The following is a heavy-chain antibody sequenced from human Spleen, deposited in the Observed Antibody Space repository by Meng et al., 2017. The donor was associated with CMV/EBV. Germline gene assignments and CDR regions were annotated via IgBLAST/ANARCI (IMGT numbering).Heavy chain of an antibody. J-gene: IGHJ6*02. V-gene: IGHV1-46*01. CDR2: IDPTGGTR. CDR1: GYTFTSYY. CDR3: ARDSGFHDIVLIAGVQKPLFGYGMDV. Sequence: ASVKVSCKASGYTFTSYYIHWLRQAPGQGLEWMGIIDPTGGTRTYAQKFQGRFTITTDESTNTAYMELSSLRSEDTAMYYCARDSGFHDIVLIAGVQKPLFGYGMDVWGQGTTVTVSS. D-gene: IGHD2-8*01.